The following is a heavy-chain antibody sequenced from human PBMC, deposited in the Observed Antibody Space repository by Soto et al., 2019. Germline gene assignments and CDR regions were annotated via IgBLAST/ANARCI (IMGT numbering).Heavy chain of an antibody. CDR2: IYYSGST. Sequence: SDTLSLTCTVPVRSISSTSYYWGGIRQPPGKGLKWIGSIYYSGSTYYNPSLKSRVTISVDTFKNQFSLKLSSVTAADTAVYYCARLQGDTKYYYYYYGMDVWGQGTTVT. CDR3: ARLQGDTKYYYYYYGMDV. V-gene: IGHV4-39*01. J-gene: IGHJ6*02. CDR1: VRSISSTSYY.